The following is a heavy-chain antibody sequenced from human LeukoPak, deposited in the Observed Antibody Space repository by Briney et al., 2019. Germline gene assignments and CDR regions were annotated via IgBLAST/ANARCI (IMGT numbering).Heavy chain of an antibody. CDR1: GYTFTSYY. D-gene: IGHD1-20*01. J-gene: IGHJ4*02. V-gene: IGHV1-46*01. Sequence: ASVKVSCKASGYTFTSYYMHWVRQAPGEGLGWVGIIKPGGGSTNYAQKFQGRVTMTRDTSTRTVYMELSSLRSEDTAVYYCATWGYNWNDNSFDYWGQGPLVSVSS. CDR2: IKPGGGST. CDR3: ATWGYNWNDNSFDY.